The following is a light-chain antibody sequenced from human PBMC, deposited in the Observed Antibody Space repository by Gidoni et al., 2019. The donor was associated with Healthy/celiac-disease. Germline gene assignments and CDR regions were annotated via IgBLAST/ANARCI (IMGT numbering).Light chain of an antibody. Sequence: DILMAQFPDSLAVSLGESATITCKSSQSVLYRSNNKNYLALYQQKPGQPPNMLIYWASTRDSGVPDRSSGSGFGTDFTLSISSLQAEDVAVYYCQQYYSTRSPYTFGQGTKLEIK. CDR1: QSVLYRSNNKNY. J-gene: IGKJ2*01. CDR3: QQYYSTRSPYT. V-gene: IGKV4-1*01. CDR2: WAS.